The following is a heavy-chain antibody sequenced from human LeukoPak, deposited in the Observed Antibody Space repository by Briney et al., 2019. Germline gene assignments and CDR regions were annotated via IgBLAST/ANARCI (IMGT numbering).Heavy chain of an antibody. V-gene: IGHV4-59*12. Sequence: SETLSLTCTVSGGSISSYYWSWIRQPPGKGLEWIGYIYYSGSTNYNPSLKSRVTISVDTSKNQFSLKLSSVTAADTAVYYCARDRSSSSLHYWGQGTLVTVSS. D-gene: IGHD6-6*01. CDR1: GGSISSYY. CDR3: ARDRSSSSLHY. J-gene: IGHJ4*02. CDR2: IYYSGST.